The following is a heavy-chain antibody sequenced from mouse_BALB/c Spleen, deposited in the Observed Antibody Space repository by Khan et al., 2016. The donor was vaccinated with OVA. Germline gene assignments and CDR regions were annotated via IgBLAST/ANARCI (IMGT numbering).Heavy chain of an antibody. CDR2: NSSAGTFT. J-gene: IGHJ4*01. CDR3: ARHSIAIMDY. CDR1: GFTFSTYG. Sequence: EVELVESGGDLVKPGGSLKLSCAASGFTFSTYGMSWVRQTPDKRLEWVATNSSAGTFTYYPDSVKGRFTISRDTAKNILYLNVNSLRYEDTAMYYYARHSIAIMDYWSQGTTLTVSS. V-gene: IGHV5-6*01.